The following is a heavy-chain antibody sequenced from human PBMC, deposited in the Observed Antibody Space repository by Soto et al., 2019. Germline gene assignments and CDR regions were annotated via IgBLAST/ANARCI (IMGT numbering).Heavy chain of an antibody. CDR3: ARASEGSSWYISKFDN. J-gene: IGHJ4*02. D-gene: IGHD6-13*01. CDR1: GYIFTGSY. CDR2: INPNSGDT. Sequence: ASGTVSCQSSGYIFTGSYMHWVRQATGQGLEWMGWINPNSGDTKYAQKFQGRVIMTSDTSISTASVELSSLTSDDTAVYYCARASEGSSWYISKFDNWALGTLV. V-gene: IGHV1-2*02.